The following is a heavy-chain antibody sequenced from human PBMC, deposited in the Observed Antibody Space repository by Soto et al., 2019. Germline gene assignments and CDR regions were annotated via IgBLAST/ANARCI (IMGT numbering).Heavy chain of an antibody. CDR1: GGSISSYY. D-gene: IGHD3-22*01. Sequence: SETLSLTCTVSGGSISSYYWSWIRQPPGKGLEWIGYIYYSGSTNYNPSLKSRVTISVDTSKNQFSLKLSSVTAADTAVYYCARSRSGYSNDAFDIWGQGTMVTVSS. V-gene: IGHV4-59*01. CDR3: ARSRSGYSNDAFDI. J-gene: IGHJ3*02. CDR2: IYYSGST.